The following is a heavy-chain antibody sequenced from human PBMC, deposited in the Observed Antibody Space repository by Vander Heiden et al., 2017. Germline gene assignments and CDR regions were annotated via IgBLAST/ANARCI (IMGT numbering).Heavy chain of an antibody. CDR1: GFTFSSYA. J-gene: IGHJ4*02. Sequence: EVQLLESGGGLVQPGGSLRLSCAASGFTFSSYAMSWVRQAPGKGLEWVSAISGSGGSTYYADAVKGRFTISRDNSKNTLYLKMKSMRAEDTAVYYCAKGCSGYKYFDYWGQGTLVTVYS. D-gene: IGHD3-22*01. CDR2: ISGSGGST. CDR3: AKGCSGYKYFDY. V-gene: IGHV3-23*01.